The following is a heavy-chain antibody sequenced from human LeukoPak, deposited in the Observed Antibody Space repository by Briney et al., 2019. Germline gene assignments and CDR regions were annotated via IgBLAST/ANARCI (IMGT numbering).Heavy chain of an antibody. CDR1: GFNFSSYW. CDR2: IKQDGSEK. CDR3: ARDTRGVFDY. J-gene: IGHJ4*02. Sequence: GGSLRLSCAASGFNFSSYWMSWVRQAPGKGPEWVANIKQDGSEKNYVDSVKGRFTISRDNAKNSVYLQMNSLRAEDTAVYYCARDTRGVFDYWGRGTLVTVSS. V-gene: IGHV3-7*04. D-gene: IGHD1-26*01.